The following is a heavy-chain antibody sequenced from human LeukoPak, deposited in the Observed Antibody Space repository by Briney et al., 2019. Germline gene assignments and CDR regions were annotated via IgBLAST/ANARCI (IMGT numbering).Heavy chain of an antibody. Sequence: PSETLSLTCTVSGGSISSSSYYWGWIRQPPGKGLEWIGSIYYSGSTYYNPSLKSRVTISVDTSKNQFSLKLSSVTAADTAVYYCARHAPAGIAVVIWYFDFWGRGTLVTVSS. CDR1: GGSISSSSYY. CDR2: IYYSGST. V-gene: IGHV4-39*01. CDR3: ARHAPAGIAVVIWYFDF. D-gene: IGHD3-22*01. J-gene: IGHJ2*01.